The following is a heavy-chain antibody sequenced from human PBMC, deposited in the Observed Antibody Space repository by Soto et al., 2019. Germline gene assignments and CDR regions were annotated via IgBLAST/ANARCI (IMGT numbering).Heavy chain of an antibody. J-gene: IGHJ4*02. CDR2: ISYDGSNK. V-gene: IGHV3-30*18. D-gene: IGHD2-2*01. CDR1: GFTFSSYG. Sequence: QVQLVESGGGVVQPGRSLRLSCAASGFTFSSYGMHWVRQAPGKGLEWVAVISYDGSNKYYADSVKGRFTISRDNSKNTLYLQMNSLRAEDTAVYYCAKVYDVVVPAAMDTWGQGTLVTVSS. CDR3: AKVYDVVVPAAMDT.